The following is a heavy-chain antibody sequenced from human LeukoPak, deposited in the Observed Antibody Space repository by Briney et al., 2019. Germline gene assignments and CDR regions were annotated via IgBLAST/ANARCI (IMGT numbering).Heavy chain of an antibody. CDR2: IRYDGTNK. CDR3: AKDTYYYGSGSFYYFDY. CDR1: GFTFSNYG. V-gene: IGHV3-30*02. D-gene: IGHD3-10*01. Sequence: GGSLRLSCAASGFTFSNYGMHWVRQAPGKGLEWVAFIRYDGTNKYYADSVKGRFTISRDNSKNTLYLQMNSLRAEDTAVYYCAKDTYYYGSGSFYYFDYWGQGTLVTVSS. J-gene: IGHJ4*02.